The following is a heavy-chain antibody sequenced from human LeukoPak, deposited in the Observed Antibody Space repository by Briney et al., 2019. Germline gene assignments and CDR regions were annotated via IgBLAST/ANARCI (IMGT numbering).Heavy chain of an antibody. J-gene: IGHJ4*02. Sequence: GGSLRLSCAASGFTFSSYAMHGVRQAPGKGLEWVAVISYDGSNKYYADSVKGRFTISRDNSKNTLYLQMNSLRAEDTAVYYCAKVVLGFNTAMAPGLDYWGQGTLVTVSS. V-gene: IGHV3-30*04. D-gene: IGHD5-18*01. CDR1: GFTFSSYA. CDR3: AKVVLGFNTAMAPGLDY. CDR2: ISYDGSNK.